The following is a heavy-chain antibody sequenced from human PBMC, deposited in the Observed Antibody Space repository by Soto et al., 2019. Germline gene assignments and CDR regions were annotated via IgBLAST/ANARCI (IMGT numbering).Heavy chain of an antibody. V-gene: IGHV3-21*01. D-gene: IGHD3-10*01. Sequence: GGSLRLSCAASGFSFGSYSMNWVRQAPGKGLEWVSSISGSDSYMYYTDSVKGRFTISRDNAKNSLYLQMNSLRAEDTAVYYCARDPMEGDSWGQGTLVTVSS. CDR1: GFSFGSYS. CDR3: ARDPMEGDS. CDR2: ISGSDSYM. J-gene: IGHJ4*02.